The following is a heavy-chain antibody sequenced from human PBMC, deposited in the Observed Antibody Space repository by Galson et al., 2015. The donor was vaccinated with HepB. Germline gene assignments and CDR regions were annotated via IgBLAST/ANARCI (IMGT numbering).Heavy chain of an antibody. CDR3: ASGSGGSCSCPRY. CDR1: GFTFSSYV. J-gene: IGHJ4*02. Sequence: SLRLSCAASGFTFSSYVMSWVRQAPGKGLEWVSVIYTGGSTYYADSVKGRFTISRDNSKNTLYLQMNSLRAEDTAVYYCASGSGGSCSCPRYWGQGTLVTVSS. CDR2: IYTGGST. D-gene: IGHD2-15*01. V-gene: IGHV3-53*01.